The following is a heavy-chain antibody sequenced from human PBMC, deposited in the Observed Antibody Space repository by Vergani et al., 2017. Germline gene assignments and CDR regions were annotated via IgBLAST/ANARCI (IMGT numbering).Heavy chain of an antibody. J-gene: IGHJ4*02. CDR1: GASINNDFYY. CDR2: IYVSGIT. Sequence: QVQLQESGPGLVKPSQTLSLTCTVSGASINNDFYYWHWIRQPAGKGLEWIGRIYVSGITDYNSSLQSRVSMSVDTSKNQFSLKLSSVTAADTAVYYCARAYYDILTGYDYWGQGTLVTVSS. CDR3: ARAYYDILTGYDY. V-gene: IGHV4-61*02. D-gene: IGHD3-9*01.